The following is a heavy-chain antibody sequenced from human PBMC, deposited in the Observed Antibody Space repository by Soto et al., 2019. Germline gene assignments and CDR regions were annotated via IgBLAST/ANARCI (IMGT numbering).Heavy chain of an antibody. D-gene: IGHD4-17*01. V-gene: IGHV4-39*01. CDR2: IYYSGST. CDR1: GGSISSSSYY. CDR3: ARHEGNYGGNLPLIDY. Sequence: QLQLQESGPGLVKPSETLSLTCTVSGGSISSSSYYWGWIRQPPGKGLEWIGSIYYSGSTYYNPSLKSRVTISVDTSKNQFSLKLSAVTAADTAVYYCARHEGNYGGNLPLIDYWGQGTLVTVSS. J-gene: IGHJ4*02.